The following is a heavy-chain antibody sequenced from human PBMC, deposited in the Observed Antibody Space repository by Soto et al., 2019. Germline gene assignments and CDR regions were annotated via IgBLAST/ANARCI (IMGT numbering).Heavy chain of an antibody. V-gene: IGHV4-30-4*01. D-gene: IGHD5-18*01. CDR1: GGSTSDEDY. Sequence: SETLSLTCTVSGGSTSDEDYWTWIRQSPGKGLEWIGYISNSGSTGYNPSLKTRLSMSVDRSKNQFTLRLTSVTAADTAVYFCATESGSTYGYFDHWGQGTQVTVSS. CDR2: ISNSGST. J-gene: IGHJ4*02. CDR3: ATESGSTYGYFDH.